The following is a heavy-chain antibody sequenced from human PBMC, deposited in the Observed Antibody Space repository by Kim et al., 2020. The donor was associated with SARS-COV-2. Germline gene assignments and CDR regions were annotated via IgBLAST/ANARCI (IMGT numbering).Heavy chain of an antibody. CDR3: AREGRGLEWELTPLDY. Sequence: GGSLRLSCAASGFTFSSYGMHWVRQAPGKGLEWVAVIWYDGSNKYYADSVKGRFTISRDNSKNTLYLQMNSLRAEDTAVYYCAREGRGLEWELTPLDYWGQGTLVTVSS. CDR2: IWYDGSNK. CDR1: GFTFSSYG. J-gene: IGHJ4*02. V-gene: IGHV3-33*01. D-gene: IGHD1-26*01.